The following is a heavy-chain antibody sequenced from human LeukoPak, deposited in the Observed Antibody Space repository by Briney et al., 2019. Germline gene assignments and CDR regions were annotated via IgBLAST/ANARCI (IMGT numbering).Heavy chain of an antibody. V-gene: IGHV1-2*06. D-gene: IGHD6-13*01. J-gene: IGHJ4*02. CDR1: GYTFTGYY. Sequence: GASVKVSCKASGYTFTGYYMHWVRQAPGQGLEWMGQINPNSGGTNYAQKFQGRVTMTRDTSISTAYMELSRLRSDDTAVYYCARGTGYSSSWYNYWGQGTPVTVSS. CDR3: ARGTGYSSSWYNY. CDR2: INPNSGGT.